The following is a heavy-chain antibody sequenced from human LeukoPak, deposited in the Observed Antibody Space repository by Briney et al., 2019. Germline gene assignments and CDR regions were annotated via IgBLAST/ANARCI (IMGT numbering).Heavy chain of an antibody. V-gene: IGHV3-23*01. Sequence: GGSLRLSCVASGFTFSRLAMTWVRQAPGKGLEWVSTISASGPYYADAVRGRFTISRDNSRNTLSLQMDSLRAEDTAVYYCAKDHESGGYPCLDHWGLGTLVTVSS. J-gene: IGHJ4*02. CDR1: GFTFSRLA. CDR2: ISASGP. D-gene: IGHD3-22*01. CDR3: AKDHESGGYPCLDH.